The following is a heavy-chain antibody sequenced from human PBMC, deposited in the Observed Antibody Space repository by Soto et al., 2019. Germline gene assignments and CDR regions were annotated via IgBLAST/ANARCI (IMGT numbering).Heavy chain of an antibody. D-gene: IGHD3-3*01. V-gene: IGHV3-23*01. Sequence: GGSLRLSCAASGLTFSSYAMSWVRQAPGKGLEWVSHISNSGRSTKYADSVKGRFTISRDNSKNTLYLQMNSLRAEDTAIYYCAKDALAYYDFWSWGQGTLVAVSS. J-gene: IGHJ4*02. CDR2: ISNSGRST. CDR3: AKDALAYYDFWS. CDR1: GLTFSSYA.